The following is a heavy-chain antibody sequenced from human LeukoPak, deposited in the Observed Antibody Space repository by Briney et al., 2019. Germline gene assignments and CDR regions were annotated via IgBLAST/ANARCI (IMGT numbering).Heavy chain of an antibody. D-gene: IGHD3-10*01. V-gene: IGHV1-2*06. CDR2: INLNSGAT. CDR3: ARGGSGSGYLYYFDY. J-gene: IGHJ4*02. CDR1: GYTFSDYS. Sequence: ASVKLSCKSSGYTFSDYSIHWMRQPPAQGIELMGRINLNSGATSYSQNFQGRVTMTRDTSISTASMELSGLTSDDTAVYDCARGGSGSGYLYYFDYWGQGTLVSVSS.